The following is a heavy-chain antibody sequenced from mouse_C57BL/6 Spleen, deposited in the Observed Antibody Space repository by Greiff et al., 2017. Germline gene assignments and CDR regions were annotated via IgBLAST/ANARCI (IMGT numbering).Heavy chain of an antibody. J-gene: IGHJ4*01. CDR1: GYTFTNYW. V-gene: IGHV1-64*01. CDR2: ISPNSGST. CDR3: ARLERNCAMDY. Sequence: VKLQQPGAELVKPGASVKLSCNASGYTFTNYWMHWVKQRPGQGLEWIGMISPNSGSTHYNEKFKIKATLTVDKSSSTAYMQLSSLTSEDSAVYYCARLERNCAMDYWGQGTSVTVSS.